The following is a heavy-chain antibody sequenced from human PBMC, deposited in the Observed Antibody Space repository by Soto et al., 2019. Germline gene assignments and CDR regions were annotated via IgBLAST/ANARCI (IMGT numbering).Heavy chain of an antibody. D-gene: IGHD5-12*01. CDR1: GGTFSSYA. CDR3: ALGGRDGYAYRGGFDY. V-gene: IGHV1-69*01. CDR2: IIPIFGTA. Sequence: QVQLVQSGAEVKKPGSSVQVSCKASGGTFSSYAISWVRQAPGQGLEWMGGIIPIFGTANYAQKFQGRVTITADESTSTAYMELSSLRSEDTAVYYCALGGRDGYAYRGGFDYWGQGTLVTVSS. J-gene: IGHJ4*02.